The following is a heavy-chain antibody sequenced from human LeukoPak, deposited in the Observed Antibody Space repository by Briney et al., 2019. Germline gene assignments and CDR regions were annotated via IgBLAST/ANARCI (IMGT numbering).Heavy chain of an antibody. J-gene: IGHJ5*02. CDR3: ARAVWGGSYLSYYWFDP. CDR2: IYYSGST. D-gene: IGHD1-26*01. Sequence: SETLSLTCTVSGGSISSYYWSWIRQPPGKGLEWIGYIYYSGSTNYNPSLKSRVTISVDTSKNQFSLQLSSVTAADTAVYYRARAVWGGSYLSYYWFDPWGQGTLVTVSS. V-gene: IGHV4-59*01. CDR1: GGSISSYY.